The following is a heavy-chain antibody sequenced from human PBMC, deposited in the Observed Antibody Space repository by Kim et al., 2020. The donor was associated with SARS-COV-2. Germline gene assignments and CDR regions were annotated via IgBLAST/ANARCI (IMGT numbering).Heavy chain of an antibody. D-gene: IGHD7-27*01. CDR2: INAGNGNT. CDR1: GYTFTSYA. Sequence: ASVKVSCKASGYTFTSYAMHWVRQAPGQRLEWMGWINAGNGNTKYSQKFQGRVTITRDTSASTAYMELSSLRSEDTAVYYCARESSNWGTGDYWGQGTLVTVSS. CDR3: ARESSNWGTGDY. V-gene: IGHV1-3*01. J-gene: IGHJ4*02.